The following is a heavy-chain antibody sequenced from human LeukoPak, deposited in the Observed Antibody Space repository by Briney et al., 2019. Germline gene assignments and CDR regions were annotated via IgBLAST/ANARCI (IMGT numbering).Heavy chain of an antibody. CDR1: GYTFTGYY. CDR3: ARGSDSYGYGHYHGMDV. J-gene: IGHJ6*02. D-gene: IGHD5-18*01. CDR2: INPNSGGT. V-gene: IGHV1-2*02. Sequence: GASVKVSCKASGYTFTGYYMHWVRQAPGQGLEWMGWINPNSGGTNYAQKFQGRVTMTRDTSITTAYMEMSRLRSDDTAVYYCARGSDSYGYGHYHGMDVWGQGTTVIVSS.